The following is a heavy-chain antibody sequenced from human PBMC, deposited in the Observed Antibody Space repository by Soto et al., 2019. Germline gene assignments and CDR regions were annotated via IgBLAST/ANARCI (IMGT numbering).Heavy chain of an antibody. J-gene: IGHJ4*02. V-gene: IGHV4-59*08. D-gene: IGHD4-17*01. CDR2: IYYSGST. CDR1: GGSISSYY. Sequence: QVQLQESGPGLVKPSETLSLTCTVSGGSISSYYWSWIRQPPGKGLEWIGYIYYSGSTNYNPSLXGXAXIXLDTSSTQFSLKLSSVTAADTAVYYCASRYGGSLDYWGQGTLVTVSS. CDR3: ASRYGGSLDY.